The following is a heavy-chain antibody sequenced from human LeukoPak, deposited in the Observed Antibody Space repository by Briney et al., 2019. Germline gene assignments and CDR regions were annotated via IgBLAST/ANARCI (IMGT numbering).Heavy chain of an antibody. CDR3: ARDRRAVAVYFDY. Sequence: LPGRSLRLSCAASGFTFTSYAMHWVRQAPGKGLEWVAVISYDGSIQHYADSVKGRFAFSRDNSKNTLYLQMNSLRPEDTAVYYCARDRRAVAVYFDYWGQGTLVTVSS. V-gene: IGHV3-30*09. J-gene: IGHJ4*02. D-gene: IGHD6-19*01. CDR2: ISYDGSIQ. CDR1: GFTFTSYA.